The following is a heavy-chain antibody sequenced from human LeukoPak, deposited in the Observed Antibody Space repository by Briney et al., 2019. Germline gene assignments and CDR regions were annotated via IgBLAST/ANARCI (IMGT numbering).Heavy chain of an antibody. J-gene: IGHJ6*03. CDR2: ICSNGGCT. CDR3: ATGNSDGYYYYYMGV. Sequence: GGSLRLSCAASGFTFSSYAVYWVRQAPGKGLEFVSAICSNGGCTYYANSVKGRFTISRDNSKNTLYLQMGSLRAEDMAVYYCATGNSDGYYYYYMGVWGKGTTVTVSS. CDR1: GFTFSSYA. V-gene: IGHV3-64*01. D-gene: IGHD4-23*01.